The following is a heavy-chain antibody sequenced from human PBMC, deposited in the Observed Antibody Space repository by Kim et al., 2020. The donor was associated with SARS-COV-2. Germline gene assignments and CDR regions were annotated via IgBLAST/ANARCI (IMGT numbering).Heavy chain of an antibody. CDR3: AKDRTIQLWYYYYYYGMDV. D-gene: IGHD5-18*01. CDR1: GFTFSSYG. Sequence: GGSLRLSCAASGFTFSSYGMHWVRQAPGKGLEWVAVISYDGSNKYYADSVKGRFTISRDNSKNTLYLQMKSLRAEDTAGYYCAKDRTIQLWYYYYYYGMDVWGQGTTVTGSS. J-gene: IGHJ6*01. CDR2: ISYDGSNK. V-gene: IGHV3-30*18.